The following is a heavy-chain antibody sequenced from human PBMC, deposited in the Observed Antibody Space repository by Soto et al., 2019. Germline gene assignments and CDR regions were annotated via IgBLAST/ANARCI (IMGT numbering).Heavy chain of an antibody. D-gene: IGHD2-2*03. J-gene: IGHJ6*03. Sequence: QVQLVESGGGVVQPGKSLRLSCAASGFTFSSYGMHWVRQAPGKGLEWMAVISYDGSNQFYADSVKGRFTISRDNSKNTLFLQMNSPRADDTAVYYSAKDVDIVVVRYSYMDAWGKGTAVTVSS. CDR1: GFTFSSYG. CDR2: ISYDGSNQ. CDR3: AKDVDIVVVRYSYMDA. V-gene: IGHV3-30*18.